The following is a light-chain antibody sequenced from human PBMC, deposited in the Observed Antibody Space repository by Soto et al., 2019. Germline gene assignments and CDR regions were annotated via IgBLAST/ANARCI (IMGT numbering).Light chain of an antibody. V-gene: IGKV1-5*03. CDR3: QHYNSFPYT. CDR1: ESIGLW. Sequence: DIQMTQSPSTLSASVGDRVTVTCRASESIGLWLAWFQQKPGSAPKLLIYKASTLASGVPSRFSGSGSGTEFTLTIRSLQPDDFAIYYRQHYNSFPYTFGQGTKVDI. J-gene: IGKJ2*01. CDR2: KAS.